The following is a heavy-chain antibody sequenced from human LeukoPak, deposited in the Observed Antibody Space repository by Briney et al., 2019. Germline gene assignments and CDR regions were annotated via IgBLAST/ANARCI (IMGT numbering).Heavy chain of an antibody. J-gene: IGHJ6*02. D-gene: IGHD3-10*01. CDR1: GVSFSSYS. CDR2: ISFVGSSK. CDR3: AKGGPITMVRGVKNYYYGMDV. Sequence: PGRSLRLSCAASGVSFSSYSMHWVRHAPAEGLERVAVISFVGSSKYYADSVKVRITISTDNSNNTLYRQMSSRRAEDTAVYYCAKGGPITMVRGVKNYYYGMDVWGQGTTVTVSS. V-gene: IGHV3-30*18.